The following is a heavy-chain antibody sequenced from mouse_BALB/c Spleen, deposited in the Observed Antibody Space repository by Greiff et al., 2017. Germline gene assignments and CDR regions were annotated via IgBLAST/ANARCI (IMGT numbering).Heavy chain of an antibody. CDR1: GYTFTSYY. J-gene: IGHJ1*01. Sequence: QGQLQQSGPELVKPGASVKMSCKASGYTFTSYYIHWVKQRPGQGLEWIGWIYPGDGSTKYNEKFKGKTTLTADKSSSTAYMLLSSLTSEDSAIYFCARRGGNYRYFDVWGAGTTVTVSS. CDR3: ARRGGNYRYFDV. D-gene: IGHD2-1*01. V-gene: IGHV1S56*01. CDR2: IYPGDGST.